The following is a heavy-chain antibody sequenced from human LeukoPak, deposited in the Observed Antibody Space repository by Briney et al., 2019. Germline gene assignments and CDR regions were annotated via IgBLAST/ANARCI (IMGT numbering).Heavy chain of an antibody. V-gene: IGHV3-21*01. Sequence: GGSLRLSCAASGFTFSSYSINWVRQAPGKGLEWVSSISSSGSYIYYADSVKGRFTISRDNAKNPLYLQMNSLRAEDTAVYYCARDTTYDFWGQGTLVTVSS. D-gene: IGHD3-3*01. J-gene: IGHJ4*02. CDR3: ARDTTYDF. CDR2: ISSSGSYI. CDR1: GFTFSSYS.